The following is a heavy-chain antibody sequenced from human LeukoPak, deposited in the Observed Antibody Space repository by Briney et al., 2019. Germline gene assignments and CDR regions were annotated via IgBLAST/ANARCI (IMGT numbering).Heavy chain of an antibody. Sequence: PGGSLRLSCAASGFTFSSYAMSWVRQAPGKGLEWVSYISSSGSTIYYADSVKGRFTISRDNAKNSLYLQMNSLRAEDTAVYYCAREGHRANWFDPWGQGTLVTVSS. CDR2: ISSSGSTI. J-gene: IGHJ5*02. CDR1: GFTFSSYA. CDR3: AREGHRANWFDP. D-gene: IGHD1-14*01. V-gene: IGHV3-48*03.